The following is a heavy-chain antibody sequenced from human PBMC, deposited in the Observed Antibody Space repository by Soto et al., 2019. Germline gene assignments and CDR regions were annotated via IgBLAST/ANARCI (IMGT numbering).Heavy chain of an antibody. V-gene: IGHV6-1*01. CDR2: TYYRSKWYN. Sequence: SQTLSLTCAISGDSVSSNSAAWNWIRQSPSRGLEWLGRTYYRSKWYNDYAVSVKSRITINPDTSKNQFSLQLNSVTPEDTAVYYCARDHPVRSNAYAYHFWSGYYTGDYYYGMDVWGQGTTVTVSS. CDR1: GDSVSSNSAA. J-gene: IGHJ6*02. CDR3: ARDHPVRSNAYAYHFWSGYYTGDYYYGMDV. D-gene: IGHD3-3*01.